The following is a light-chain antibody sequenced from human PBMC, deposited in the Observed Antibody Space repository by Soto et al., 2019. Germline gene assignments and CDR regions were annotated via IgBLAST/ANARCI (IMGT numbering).Light chain of an antibody. CDR2: DAS. CDR1: QSVGSY. V-gene: IGKV3-11*01. J-gene: IGKJ4*01. Sequence: EIVLTQSPATLSLSPGERATLSCRASQSVGSYLACYQQKPGQATRLIIYDASNGATSIPARFSSRGSRTDFILIISVLEPEDSADYCCQQRSNRLTFGEGTKVDIK. CDR3: QQRSNRLT.